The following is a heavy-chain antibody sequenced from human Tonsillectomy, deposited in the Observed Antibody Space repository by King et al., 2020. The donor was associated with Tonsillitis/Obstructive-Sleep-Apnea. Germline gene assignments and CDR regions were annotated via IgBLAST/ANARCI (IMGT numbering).Heavy chain of an antibody. J-gene: IGHJ4*02. CDR2: IRGSGGST. D-gene: IGHD5-12*01. V-gene: IGHV3-23*04. CDR1: GFTFSSYA. CDR3: AKDMWLRLVGEGLDY. Sequence: VQLVESGGGLVQPGGSLRLSCAASGFTFSSYAMSWVRQAPGKGLEWVSAIRGSGGSTYYADSVKGRFTISRYNSKNTLYLQMNSLRAEDTAVYYCAKDMWLRLVGEGLDYWGQGTLVTVSS.